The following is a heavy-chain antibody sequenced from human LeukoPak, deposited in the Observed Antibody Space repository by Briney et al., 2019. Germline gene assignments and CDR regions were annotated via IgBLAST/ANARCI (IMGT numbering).Heavy chain of an antibody. V-gene: IGHV3-23*01. CDR2: ITDNGGTT. CDR3: ARDPYSGSYGADYYYYMDV. J-gene: IGHJ6*03. Sequence: PGGSLRLSCVGSGFAFSTYGMSWARQPPGKGLGWVSAITDNGGTTYYADSVKGRFTISRDSSKNSLYLQMNSLRAEDTAVYYCARDPYSGSYGADYYYYMDVWGKGITVTISS. CDR1: GFAFSTYG. D-gene: IGHD1-26*01.